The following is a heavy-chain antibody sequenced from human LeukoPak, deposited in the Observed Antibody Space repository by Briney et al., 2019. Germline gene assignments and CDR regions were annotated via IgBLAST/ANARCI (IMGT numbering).Heavy chain of an antibody. D-gene: IGHD3-10*01. J-gene: IGHJ3*02. CDR2: LYHSGST. CDR3: ARDWGYYGNWGLVAFDI. Sequence: SETLSLTCAVSGYSISSGYYWGWIRQPPGRGLEWIGSLYHSGSTYYNPSLKSRVTISVDASKNQFSLKLSSVTAADTAVYYCARDWGYYGNWGLVAFDIWGQGTMVTVSS. V-gene: IGHV4-38-2*02. CDR1: GYSISSGYY.